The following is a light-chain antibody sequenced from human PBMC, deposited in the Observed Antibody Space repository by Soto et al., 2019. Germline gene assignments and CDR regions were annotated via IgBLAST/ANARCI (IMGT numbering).Light chain of an antibody. CDR2: TND. CDR3: GSWDDTLTGYV. V-gene: IGLV1-47*02. CDR1: SSNIGTNF. Sequence: QSVLTQPPSASGTPGQRVTISCSRSSSNIGTNFVYWYQQLPGTAPKLLIYTNDQRPSGVPDRFSGSKSGTSASLAINGLRSEDEADYYCGSWDDTLTGYVFGTGTKVTVL. J-gene: IGLJ1*01.